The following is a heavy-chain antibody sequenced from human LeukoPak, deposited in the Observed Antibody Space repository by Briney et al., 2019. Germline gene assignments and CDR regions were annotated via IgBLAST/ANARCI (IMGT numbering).Heavy chain of an antibody. D-gene: IGHD2-15*01. CDR1: GYTFTSYD. CDR2: MNPNSGNT. V-gene: IGHV1-8*01. J-gene: IGHJ6*04. Sequence: VASVKVSCKASGYTFTSYDINWVRQATGQGLEWMGWMNPNSGNTGYAQKFQGRVTMTRNTSISTAYMELSSLRSEDTAVYYCARALSKDIVVVVAAEMDVWGKGTTVTVSS. CDR3: ARALSKDIVVVVAAEMDV.